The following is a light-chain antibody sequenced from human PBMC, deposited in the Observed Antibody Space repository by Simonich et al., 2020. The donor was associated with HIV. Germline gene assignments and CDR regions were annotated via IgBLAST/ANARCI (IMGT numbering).Light chain of an antibody. Sequence: KVMTQSPATLSVSPGERATLSCRASQSVTNNLAWYQQKPGQAPRLLIYGAYTRATGIPARFSGSGSGTEFTLTISSMQSEDFAVYYCQQYNDWPLYTFGQGTKLEIK. CDR2: GAY. J-gene: IGKJ2*01. CDR1: QSVTNN. V-gene: IGKV3-15*01. CDR3: QQYNDWPLYT.